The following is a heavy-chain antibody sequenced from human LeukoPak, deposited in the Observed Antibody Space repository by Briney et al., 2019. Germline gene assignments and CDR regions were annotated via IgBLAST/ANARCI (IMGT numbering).Heavy chain of an antibody. V-gene: IGHV1-2*02. CDR1: GYTFTGYY. CDR3: ARGRKVRGVSGYGMDV. D-gene: IGHD3-10*01. J-gene: IGHJ6*02. CDR2: INPNSGGT. Sequence: ASVKVSCKASGYTFTGYYMHWVRQAPGQGLEWMGWINPNSGGTNYAQKFQGRVTMTRDTSISTAYMELSSLRSEDTAVYYCARGRKVRGVSGYGMDVWGQGTTVTVSS.